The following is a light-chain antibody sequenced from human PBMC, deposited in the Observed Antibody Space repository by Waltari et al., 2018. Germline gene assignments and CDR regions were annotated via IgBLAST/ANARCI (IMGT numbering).Light chain of an antibody. Sequence: DIVLTQTPLSSPVTLGQPASISCRSSQSLVHSDGNTSLSWLQQKPGQPPKLLIDWASNRVSGVPDRFSGSGSGTDFTRTISSLQAEDVAIYYCHQYSSSSRTFGQGTKLEIK. CDR3: HQYSSSSRT. CDR2: WAS. CDR1: QSLVHSDGNTS. J-gene: IGKJ2*01. V-gene: IGKV2-24*01.